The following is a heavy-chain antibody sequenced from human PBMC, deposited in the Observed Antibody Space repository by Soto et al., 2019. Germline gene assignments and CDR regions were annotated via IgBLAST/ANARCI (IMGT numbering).Heavy chain of an antibody. CDR1: GFTFSSYG. V-gene: IGHV3-33*01. J-gene: IGHJ4*02. Sequence: GGSLRLSCAASGFTFSSYGMHWVRQAPGKGLERVAVIWYDGSNKYYADSVKGRFTISRDNSKNTLYLQMNSLRAEDTAVYYCARSAAGRGNYFDYWGQGTLVTVSS. D-gene: IGHD6-13*01. CDR3: ARSAAGRGNYFDY. CDR2: IWYDGSNK.